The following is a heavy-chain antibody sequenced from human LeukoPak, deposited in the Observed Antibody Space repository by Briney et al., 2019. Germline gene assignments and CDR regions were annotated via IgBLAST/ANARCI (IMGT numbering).Heavy chain of an antibody. D-gene: IGHD3-3*01. V-gene: IGHV1-2*02. J-gene: IGHJ6*03. Sequence: EASVKVSCKASGYTFTGYYMHWVRQAPGQGLEWMGWINPNSGGTNYAQKFQSRVTMTRDTSISTAYMELSRLRSDDTAVYYCARGAIRFLEWLSAAYYYYMDVWGKGTTVTVSS. CDR2: INPNSGGT. CDR3: ARGAIRFLEWLSAAYYYYMDV. CDR1: GYTFTGYY.